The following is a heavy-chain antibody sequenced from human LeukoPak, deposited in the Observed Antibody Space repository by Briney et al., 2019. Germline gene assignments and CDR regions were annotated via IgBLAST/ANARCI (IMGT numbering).Heavy chain of an antibody. CDR3: AKDRGYMVTLFDY. D-gene: IGHD2-21*02. Sequence: GGSLRLSCAASGFTFSSYGMSWVRQAPGKGLEWVSAISGSGGSTYYADSVKGRFTISRDNSKNTLYLQMNSLRAEDTAVYYCAKDRGYMVTLFDYWGQGTLVTVSS. J-gene: IGHJ4*02. V-gene: IGHV3-23*01. CDR2: ISGSGGST. CDR1: GFTFSSYG.